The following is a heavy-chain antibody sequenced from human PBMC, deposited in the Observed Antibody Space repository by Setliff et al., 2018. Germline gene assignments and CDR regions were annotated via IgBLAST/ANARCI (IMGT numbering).Heavy chain of an antibody. D-gene: IGHD3-3*01. Sequence: ASVKVSCKASGHTFTRHGINWLRQAPGQGLEWLGWISPYNGNTKYAQTVQDRIRMTTDTSTTTSYMELSGLRSDDTAVYFCARSSDSGYYHQRDAFDIWGQGTRVTVSS. CDR3: ARSSDSGYYHQRDAFDI. V-gene: IGHV1-18*04. CDR2: ISPYNGNT. J-gene: IGHJ3*02. CDR1: GHTFTRHG.